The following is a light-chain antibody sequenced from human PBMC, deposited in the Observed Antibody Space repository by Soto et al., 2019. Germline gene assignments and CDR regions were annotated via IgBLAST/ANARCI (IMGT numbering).Light chain of an antibody. CDR1: SSNIGAGYD. V-gene: IGLV1-40*01. CDR3: QSYDSSRSVWV. Sequence: QSVLTQPPSVSGAPGQRVTISCTGSSSNIGAGYDVHWYHQLPGTAPKLLIYGNNNRPSGVPDRFSGSRSGTSASLAITGLQAEDEADYYCQSYDSSRSVWVFGGGTKVTVL. J-gene: IGLJ3*02. CDR2: GNN.